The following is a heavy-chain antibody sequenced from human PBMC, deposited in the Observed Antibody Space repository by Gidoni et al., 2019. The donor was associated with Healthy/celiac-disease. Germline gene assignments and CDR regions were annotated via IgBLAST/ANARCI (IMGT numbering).Heavy chain of an antibody. CDR2: SKSKTDGGTT. Sequence: EVQLVESGGGLVKHGGSLRLACASSGLIFSNAWMSWVRQAPGKGLGWVGRSKSKTDGGTTDYAAPMKGRFTISRDDSKNTLVRQTNSLKTEYTAVYYCTTVVHWGQGTLVTVSS. CDR3: TTVVH. CDR1: GLIFSNAW. J-gene: IGHJ4*02. V-gene: IGHV3-15*01.